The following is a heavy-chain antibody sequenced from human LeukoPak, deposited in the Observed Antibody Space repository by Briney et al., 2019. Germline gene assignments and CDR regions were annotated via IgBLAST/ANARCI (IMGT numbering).Heavy chain of an antibody. D-gene: IGHD5-18*01. Sequence: PGGSLRLSCAACGFTFSSYSMNWVRQAPGKGLEWVSSISSSSSYIYYADSVKGRFTISRDNAKNSLYLQMNSLRAEDTAVYYCARDLGYSYGSEAGAFDYWGQGTLVTVSS. V-gene: IGHV3-21*01. CDR3: ARDLGYSYGSEAGAFDY. J-gene: IGHJ4*02. CDR1: GFTFSSYS. CDR2: ISSSSSYI.